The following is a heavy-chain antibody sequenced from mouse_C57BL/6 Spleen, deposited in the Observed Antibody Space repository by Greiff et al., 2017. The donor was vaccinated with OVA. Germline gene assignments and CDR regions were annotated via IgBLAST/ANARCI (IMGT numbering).Heavy chain of an antibody. CDR1: GYTFTSFW. Sequence: QVQLQQPGTELVKPGASVKLSCKASGYTFTSFWMHWVKQRPGQGLEWIGNINPSNGGTNYNEKFKSKATLTVDKSSSTAYMQLSSLTSEDSAVYYCARDGAGGPWFAYWGQGTLVTVSA. CDR3: ARDGAGGPWFAY. V-gene: IGHV1-53*01. J-gene: IGHJ3*01. CDR2: INPSNGGT. D-gene: IGHD2-3*01.